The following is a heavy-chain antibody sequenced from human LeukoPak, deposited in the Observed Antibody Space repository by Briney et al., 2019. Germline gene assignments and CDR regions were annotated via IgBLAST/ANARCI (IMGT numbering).Heavy chain of an antibody. CDR2: IKQDGSEK. J-gene: IGHJ5*02. V-gene: IGHV3-7*01. CDR3: ARESMIVVVNA. D-gene: IGHD3-22*01. Sequence: GGSLRLSCAASGYTFSSYWISWVRQAPGKGLEWVANIKQDGSEKYYVDSVKGRFTISRDNAKNSLYLQMNSLRAEDTAVYYCARESMIVVVNAWGQGTLVTVSS. CDR1: GYTFSSYW.